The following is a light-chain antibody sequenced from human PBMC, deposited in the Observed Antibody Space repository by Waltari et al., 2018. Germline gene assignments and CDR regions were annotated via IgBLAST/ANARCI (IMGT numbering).Light chain of an antibody. CDR3: QHYLRIPVT. V-gene: IGKV3-20*01. J-gene: IGKJ1*01. Sequence: ELVLTQSPGTLSLSLGERATVSCRARQSVSRALAWYQQKPGQAPRLLIYGASTRATGIPDRFSGSGSGTDFSLTISRLEPDDFAVYYCQHYLRIPVTFGQGTTVEI. CDR1: QSVSRA. CDR2: GAS.